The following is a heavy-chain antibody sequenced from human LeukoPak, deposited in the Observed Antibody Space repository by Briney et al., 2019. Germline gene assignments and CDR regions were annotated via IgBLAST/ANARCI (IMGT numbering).Heavy chain of an antibody. V-gene: IGHV4-39*01. J-gene: IGHJ4*02. Sequence: SETLSLTCTVSGGSISSSSYYWGWIRQPPGKGLEWIGSIYYSGSTYYNPSLKSRVTISVDTSKNQFSLKLSSVTAADTAVYYCARLSGTQPIDYWGQGTLVTASS. D-gene: IGHD1-26*01. CDR3: ARLSGTQPIDY. CDR1: GGSISSSSYY. CDR2: IYYSGST.